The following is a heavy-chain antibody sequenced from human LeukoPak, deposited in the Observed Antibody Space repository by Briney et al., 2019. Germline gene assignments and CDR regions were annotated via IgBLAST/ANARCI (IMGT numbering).Heavy chain of an antibody. CDR3: ARVADYGDYVGGDWIDP. CDR1: GDSISSGDYY. CDR2: ISSSGST. V-gene: IGHV4-61*02. D-gene: IGHD4-17*01. Sequence: SETLSLTCTVSGDSISSGDYYWSWIRQPAGKGLEWIGRISSSGSTNYNPSLKSRVTMSVDTSENQFSLKLSSVTAADTAVYYCARVADYGDYVGGDWIDPWGQGTLVTVSS. J-gene: IGHJ5*02.